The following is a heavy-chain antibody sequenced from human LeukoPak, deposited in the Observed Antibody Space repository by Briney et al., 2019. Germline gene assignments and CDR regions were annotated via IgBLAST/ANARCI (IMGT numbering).Heavy chain of an antibody. CDR3: ARDKAVTTELTQYFHH. J-gene: IGHJ1*01. Sequence: ASVKVSCKASGYTFTNYGVSWVRQAPGQGLEWMGWISGYNGYTNYAQKFQFRVTMTTDTSTSTAYMELRSLTSDDAAVYYCARDKAVTTELTQYFHHWGQGTLVTVSS. CDR1: GYTFTNYG. V-gene: IGHV1-18*01. D-gene: IGHD4-11*01. CDR2: ISGYNGYT.